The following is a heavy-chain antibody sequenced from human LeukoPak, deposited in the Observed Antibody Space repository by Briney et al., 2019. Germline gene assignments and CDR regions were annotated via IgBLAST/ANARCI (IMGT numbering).Heavy chain of an antibody. V-gene: IGHV5-51*01. CDR1: GYSFTSYW. CDR3: ARRTYDFWSNYYHGMDV. D-gene: IGHD3-3*01. CDR2: IYPGDSDT. J-gene: IGHJ6*02. Sequence: GESLKISCKGSGYSFTSYWIGWVRQMPGKGLEWMGIIYPGDSDTRYSPSFQGQVTISADKSISTAYLQWSSLKASDTAMYYCARRTYDFWSNYYHGMDVWGQGTTVTVSS.